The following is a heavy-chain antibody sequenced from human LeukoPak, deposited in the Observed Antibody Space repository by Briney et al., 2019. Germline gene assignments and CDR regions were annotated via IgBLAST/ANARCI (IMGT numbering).Heavy chain of an antibody. Sequence: GRSLRLSCAASGFTFSSYAMHWVRQAPGKGLEWVAVISYDGSNKYYADSVKGRFTISRDNSKNTLYLQMNSLRAEDTAVYYCARESLEPLHDDAFDIWGQGTMVTVSS. CDR2: ISYDGSNK. D-gene: IGHD1-1*01. CDR3: ARESLEPLHDDAFDI. V-gene: IGHV3-30-3*01. CDR1: GFTFSSYA. J-gene: IGHJ3*02.